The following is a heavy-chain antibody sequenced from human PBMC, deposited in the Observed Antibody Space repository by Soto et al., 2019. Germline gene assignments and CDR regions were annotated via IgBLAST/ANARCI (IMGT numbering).Heavy chain of an antibody. Sequence: QVQLQQWGAGLLKPSETLSLTCAVYGGSFSGYYWSWIRQPPGKGLEWIGEINHSGSTNYNPSLKSRVTISVDTSKNQCSLKLSSVTAADTAVYYCARVHDSSGYYRGHRYFDLWGRGTLVTVSS. V-gene: IGHV4-34*01. D-gene: IGHD3-22*01. CDR3: ARVHDSSGYYRGHRYFDL. J-gene: IGHJ2*01. CDR1: GGSFSGYY. CDR2: INHSGST.